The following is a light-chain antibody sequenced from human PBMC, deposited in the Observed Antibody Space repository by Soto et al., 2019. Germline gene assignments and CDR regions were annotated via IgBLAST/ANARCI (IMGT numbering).Light chain of an antibody. Sequence: QAVVTQPPSVSGAPGLRVTISCTGSSSNIGAGYDVHWYQQLPGTAPKLLIYGNNNRPSGVPDRFSGSKSGTSASLAIIGLQAEDEADYYCQSYDSSLSGSVFGGGTQLTVL. V-gene: IGLV1-40*01. CDR2: GNN. J-gene: IGLJ7*01. CDR1: SSNIGAGYD. CDR3: QSYDSSLSGSV.